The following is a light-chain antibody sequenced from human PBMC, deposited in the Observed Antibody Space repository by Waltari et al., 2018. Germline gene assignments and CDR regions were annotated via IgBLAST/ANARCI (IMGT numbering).Light chain of an antibody. CDR2: AAS. J-gene: IGKJ1*01. CDR1: PSIGKY. V-gene: IGKV3-20*01. Sequence: IVLTQSPGPLSLSPGERATLSCRSSPSIGKYLVWYQQRPGQAPRLLSYAASPRSTGIPDRFSGSGSGTDFSLTISRLEPEDFAVYYCQNHERLPATFGQGTKVEIK. CDR3: QNHERLPAT.